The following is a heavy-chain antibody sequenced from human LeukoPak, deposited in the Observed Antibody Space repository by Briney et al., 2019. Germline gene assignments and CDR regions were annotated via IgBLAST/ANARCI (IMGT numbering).Heavy chain of an antibody. CDR2: MNPNSGNT. CDR1: GYTFTSYD. D-gene: IGHD6-6*01. CDR3: ARSDSSSYYYYGMDV. V-gene: IGHV1-8*01. Sequence: ASVKVSCKASGYTFTSYDINWVRQATGQGLEWMGWMNPNSGNTGYAQKFQGRVTMTRNTSISTAYMELSSLRPEDTAVYYCARSDSSSYYYYGMDVWGQGTTVTVSS. J-gene: IGHJ6*02.